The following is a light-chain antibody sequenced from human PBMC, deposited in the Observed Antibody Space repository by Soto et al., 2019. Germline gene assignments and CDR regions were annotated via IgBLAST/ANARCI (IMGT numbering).Light chain of an antibody. J-gene: IGLJ3*02. CDR2: DVS. Sequence: QSALTQPRSVSGSPGQSVTISCTGTSSDVGGYNYVSWYQQHPGKAPKLMIYDVSQRPSGVPNRFSGSKSDNTASLTISGLQAEDEAGYYCCSYAGTYTWVFGGGTKVTVL. CDR3: CSYAGTYTWV. V-gene: IGLV2-11*01. CDR1: SSDVGGYNY.